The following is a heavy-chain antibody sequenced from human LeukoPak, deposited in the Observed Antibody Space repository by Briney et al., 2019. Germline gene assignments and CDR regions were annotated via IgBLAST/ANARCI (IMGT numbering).Heavy chain of an antibody. CDR3: ARAKRNGFDI. CDR2: IRSSSTTI. J-gene: IGHJ3*02. V-gene: IGHV3-48*01. CDR1: GFTFSNYS. Sequence: GGSLRLSCEASGFTFSNYSMNWVRQAPGKGLEWVSYIRSSSTTIYYADSVKGRFTISRDNAKNSLYLQMNSLRAEDTAVYYCARAKRNGFDIWGQGTMVTVS.